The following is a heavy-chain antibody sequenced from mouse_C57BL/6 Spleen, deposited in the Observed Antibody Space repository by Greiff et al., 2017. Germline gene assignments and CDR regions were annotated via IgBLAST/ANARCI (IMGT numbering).Heavy chain of an antibody. Sequence: VQLKESGPGLVKPSQSLSLTCSVTGYSITSGYYWNWIRQFPGNKLEWMGYISYDGSNNYNPSLKNRISITRDTSKNQFFLKLNSVTTEDTATYYCARGGYDLGDYWGQGTSVTVSS. J-gene: IGHJ4*01. CDR1: GYSITSGYY. CDR3: ARGGYDLGDY. CDR2: ISYDGSN. D-gene: IGHD2-2*01. V-gene: IGHV3-6*01.